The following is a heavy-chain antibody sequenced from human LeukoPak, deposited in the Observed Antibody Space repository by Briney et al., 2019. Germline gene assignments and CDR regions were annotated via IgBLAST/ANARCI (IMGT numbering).Heavy chain of an antibody. CDR2: IIPIFGTA. Sequence: SVKVSCKASGGTFSSYAISWVRQAPGQGLEWMGGIIPIFGTANYAQKFQGRVTITADKSTSTAYMELSSLRSEDTAVYYCATGTTVTDYAYYYYYYMDVWGKGTTVTISS. J-gene: IGHJ6*03. CDR1: GGTFSSYA. CDR3: ATGTTVTDYAYYYYYYMDV. D-gene: IGHD4-17*01. V-gene: IGHV1-69*06.